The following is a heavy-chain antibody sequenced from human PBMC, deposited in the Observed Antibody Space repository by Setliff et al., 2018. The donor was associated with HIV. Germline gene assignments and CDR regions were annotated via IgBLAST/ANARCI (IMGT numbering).Heavy chain of an antibody. CDR3: ARQFRYPNRAVAGVDY. D-gene: IGHD6-19*01. V-gene: IGHV4-39*01. J-gene: IGHJ4*02. Sequence: SETLSLTCTVSGGSISNNSYYWGWVRRPPGKGLELIGNLFYNGNTYYNPSLKSRVTISVDTSKNQFSLKLSSVTAADTAIYFCARQFRYPNRAVAGVDYWGQGTLVTVSS. CDR1: GGSISNNSYY. CDR2: LFYNGNT.